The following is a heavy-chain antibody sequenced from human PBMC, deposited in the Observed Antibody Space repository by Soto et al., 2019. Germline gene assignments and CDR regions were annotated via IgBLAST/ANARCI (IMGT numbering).Heavy chain of an antibody. CDR2: ISAYNGNT. J-gene: IGHJ4*02. CDR3: ARDRGYYDSSGYYYPRTSFDY. Sequence: ASVKVSCKASGYTFTSYGISWVRQAPGQGLEWMGWISAYNGNTNYAQKLQGRVTMTTDTSTSTAYMELRSLRSDDTAVYYCARDRGYYDSSGYYYPRTSFDYWGQGTLVTVSS. V-gene: IGHV1-18*01. D-gene: IGHD3-22*01. CDR1: GYTFTSYG.